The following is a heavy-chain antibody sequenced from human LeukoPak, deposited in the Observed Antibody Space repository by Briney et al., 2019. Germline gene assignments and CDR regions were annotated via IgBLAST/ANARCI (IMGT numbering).Heavy chain of an antibody. CDR3: AKDYYGSGSYFPYYFDY. CDR1: GFTFSSYG. CDR2: ISYDGSNK. J-gene: IGHJ4*02. V-gene: IGHV3-30*18. Sequence: PGGSLRLSCAASGFTFSSYGIHLVRQAPGKGLEWVAVISYDGSNKYYADSVKGRFTISRDNSKNTLYLQMNSLRAEDTAVYYCAKDYYGSGSYFPYYFDYWGQGTLVTVSS. D-gene: IGHD3-10*01.